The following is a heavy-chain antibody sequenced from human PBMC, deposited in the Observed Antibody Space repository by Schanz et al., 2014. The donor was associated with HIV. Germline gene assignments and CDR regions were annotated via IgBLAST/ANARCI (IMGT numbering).Heavy chain of an antibody. V-gene: IGHV3-23*01. CDR1: GFPFSNFA. Sequence: EEHLLESGGDLIQPGGSLRLSCVASGFPFSNFAMSWVRQDPGRGLEWVSAISGSISTTFYADSVKGRFTISRDKSKNTLYLQMNSLRAEDTAFYYCAKDWARTAGYCFHYWGQGTLVTVSS. CDR2: ISGSISTT. CDR3: AKDWARTAGYCFHY. J-gene: IGHJ4*02. D-gene: IGHD3-9*01.